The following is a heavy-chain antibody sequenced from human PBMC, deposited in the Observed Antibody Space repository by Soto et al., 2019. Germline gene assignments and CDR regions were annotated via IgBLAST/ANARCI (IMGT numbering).Heavy chain of an antibody. CDR1: GDTFTDYY. V-gene: IGHV1-46*01. CDR3: AKGGHVVVVTAASDY. Sequence: QVQLMQSGAEVKKPGASVKVSCKASGDTFTDYYIHWVRQAPGQGLEWMGTVNPSGGHTTYAQHFLCRVTMTRATSTSTLYWERTSLTSVDTAVYYCAKGGHVVVVTAASDYWGQGPLVTVSS. D-gene: IGHD2-21*02. J-gene: IGHJ4*02. CDR2: VNPSGGHT.